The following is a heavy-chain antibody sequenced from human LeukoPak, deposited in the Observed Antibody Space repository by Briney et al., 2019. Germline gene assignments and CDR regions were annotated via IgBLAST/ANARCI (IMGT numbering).Heavy chain of an antibody. CDR2: IHRAGRT. D-gene: IGHD3-9*01. CDR3: GKTDIYFNPIDY. Sequence: SETLSLTCAVSGVSISSSEWWIWVRQLPGQGLEWIGEIHRAGRTRYNPSLKSRVTISMDYSKNQFSLKLTSVTAADTAIYYCGKTDIYFNPIDYWGPGSLVTVSS. CDR1: GVSISSSEW. J-gene: IGHJ4*02. V-gene: IGHV4-4*02.